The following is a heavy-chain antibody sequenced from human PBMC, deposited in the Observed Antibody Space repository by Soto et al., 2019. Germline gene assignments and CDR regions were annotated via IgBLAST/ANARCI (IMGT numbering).Heavy chain of an antibody. CDR2: TYYRSKWYN. D-gene: IGHD5-12*01. CDR3: ASSLVATIPYFDY. J-gene: IGHJ4*02. Sequence: SQTLSLTCAISGDSVSSNSAAWNCIRQSPSRGLEWLGRTYYRSKWYNDYAVSVKSRITINPDTSKNQFSLQLNSVTPEDTAVYYCASSLVATIPYFDYWGQGTLVTVSS. V-gene: IGHV6-1*01. CDR1: GDSVSSNSAA.